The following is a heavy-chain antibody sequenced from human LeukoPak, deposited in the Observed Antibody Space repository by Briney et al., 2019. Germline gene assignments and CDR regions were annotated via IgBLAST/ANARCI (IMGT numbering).Heavy chain of an antibody. V-gene: IGHV3-74*01. D-gene: IGHD3-22*01. CDR3: ATGNYYDSRGYYTFGS. CDR2: INGDGSTT. Sequence: GGSLRLSCVASGFTFSRYWMHWVRQAPGKGLVWVSRINGDGSTTSYADSVKGGFTISRDNAKNMMYLQMNSLRAEDTAVYYCATGNYYDSRGYYTFGSWGQGTLVTVSS. CDR1: GFTFSRYW. J-gene: IGHJ5*02.